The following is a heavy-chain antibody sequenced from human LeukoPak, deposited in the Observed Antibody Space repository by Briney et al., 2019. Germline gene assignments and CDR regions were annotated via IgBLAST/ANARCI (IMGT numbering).Heavy chain of an antibody. J-gene: IGHJ4*02. CDR2: INPNSGGT. D-gene: IGHD2-2*01. CDR1: GYTFTGYY. V-gene: IGHV1-2*06. CDR3: ANWYCSSTSCYVD. Sequence: ASVKVSCKASGYTFTGYYMHWVRQAPGQGLEWMGRINPNSGGTNYAQKFQGRVTMTTDTSISTAYMELSRLRSDDTAVYYCANWYCSSTSCYVDWGQGTLVTVSS.